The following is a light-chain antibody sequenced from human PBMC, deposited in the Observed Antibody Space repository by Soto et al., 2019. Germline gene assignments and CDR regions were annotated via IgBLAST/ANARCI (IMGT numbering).Light chain of an antibody. CDR1: QGIHKY. J-gene: IGKJ5*01. CDR2: GAS. V-gene: IGKV1-17*03. Sequence: DIQMTQSPSAMSASVGDRVTITCRASQGIHKYLAWFQQKPGKVPKRLIYGASSLQSGVPSRFSGSGSGTDFTLTISSLQPEDFAPYYCLQHNFYPPTFGHGTRLE. CDR3: LQHNFYPPT.